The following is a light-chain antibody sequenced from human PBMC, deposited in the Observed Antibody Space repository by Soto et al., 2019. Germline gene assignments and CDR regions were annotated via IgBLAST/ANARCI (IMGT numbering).Light chain of an antibody. J-gene: IGLJ1*01. V-gene: IGLV2-14*01. CDR2: DVS. CDR3: NSYTRSNTYV. Sequence: QSVLTQPASVSGSPGQSITISCTGTSSDIGGYNYVSWYQQHPGKVPKLMIHDVSNRPSGVSNRFSGSKSGNTASLTISGLQAEDEADYYCNSYTRSNTYVFGTGTKVTVL. CDR1: SSDIGGYNY.